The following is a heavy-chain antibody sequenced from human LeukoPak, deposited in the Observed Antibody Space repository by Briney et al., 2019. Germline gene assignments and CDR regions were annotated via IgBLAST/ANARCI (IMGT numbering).Heavy chain of an antibody. CDR3: ARDPDCGGDCYPLGSNGMDV. Sequence: ASVKVSCKASGGTFSSYTISWVRQAPGQGLEWMGRIIPILCIANYAQKFQGRVTITADKSTSTAYMELSSLRSEDTAVYYCARDPDCGGDCYPLGSNGMDVWGQGTTVTVSS. V-gene: IGHV1-69*04. J-gene: IGHJ6*02. CDR2: IIPILCIA. CDR1: GGTFSSYT. D-gene: IGHD2-21*02.